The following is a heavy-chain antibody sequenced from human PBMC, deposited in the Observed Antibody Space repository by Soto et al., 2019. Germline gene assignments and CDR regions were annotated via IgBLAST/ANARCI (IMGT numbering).Heavy chain of an antibody. CDR2: IYSGGYT. V-gene: IGHV3-66*01. Sequence: GGSLRLSCAASGFDVSNTDMSWVRQAPGKGLEWVSVIYSGGYTNYADSVKGRFIVSRDNPKNTLYLQMDSLRAEDTAVYYCAREAIIVIAAPEYYFDYWGQGTLVTVSS. J-gene: IGHJ4*02. CDR3: AREAIIVIAAPEYYFDY. CDR1: GFDVSNTD. D-gene: IGHD3-22*01.